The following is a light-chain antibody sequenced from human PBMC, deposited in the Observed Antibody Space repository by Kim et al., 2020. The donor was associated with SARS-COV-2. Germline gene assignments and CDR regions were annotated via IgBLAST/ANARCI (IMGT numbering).Light chain of an antibody. CDR1: QSVLYSSNNKNY. J-gene: IGKJ3*01. CDR3: QQYESVPFT. V-gene: IGKV4-1*01. CDR2: WAS. Sequence: ANINCQASQSVLYSSNNKNYLAWYQQKPGQPPKLLIYWASTRESGVPDRFSGSGSGTDFTLTIASLQAEDVAVYYCQQYESVPFTFGPGTKVDIK.